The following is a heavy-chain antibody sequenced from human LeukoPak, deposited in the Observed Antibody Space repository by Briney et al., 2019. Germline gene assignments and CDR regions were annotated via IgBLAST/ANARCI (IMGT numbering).Heavy chain of an antibody. CDR2: IYYSGST. CDR3: ARIRGQLWFDAFDI. V-gene: IGHV4-59*01. J-gene: IGHJ3*02. Sequence: SETLSLTYTVSGGSISSYYWSWIRQPPGKGLEWIGYIYYSGSTNYNPSLKSRVTISVDTSKNQFSLKLSSVTAADTAVYYCARIRGQLWFDAFDIWGQGTMVTVSS. CDR1: GGSISSYY. D-gene: IGHD5-18*01.